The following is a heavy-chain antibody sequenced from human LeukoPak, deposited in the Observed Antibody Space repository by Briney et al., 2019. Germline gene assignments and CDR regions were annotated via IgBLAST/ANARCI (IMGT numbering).Heavy chain of an antibody. CDR2: IDSDKGNT. Sequence: GASVKVSCKASGYSFTRNAIHWVRQAPGQRLEWMGWIDSDKGNTKYSQEFQGRVTFTRDTSASTAYMELRSLRSDDTAVYYCARGAGWRLVLLPFDYWGQGTLVTVSS. V-gene: IGHV1-3*04. J-gene: IGHJ4*02. D-gene: IGHD6-19*01. CDR3: ARGAGWRLVLLPFDY. CDR1: GYSFTRNA.